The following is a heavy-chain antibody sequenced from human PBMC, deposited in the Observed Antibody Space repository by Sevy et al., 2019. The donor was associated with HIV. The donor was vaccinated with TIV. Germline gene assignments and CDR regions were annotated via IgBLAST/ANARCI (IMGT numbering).Heavy chain of an antibody. D-gene: IGHD2-2*01. CDR1: GGSFSGYY. CDR3: ARHCSSTSCSHAFDI. CDR2: INHSGST. J-gene: IGHJ3*02. V-gene: IGHV4-34*01. Sequence: SETLSLTCAVYGGSFSGYYWSWIRQPPGKGLEWIGEINHSGSTNYNPSLKGRVTISVDTSKNKFSLKVSSVTAADTAVYYCARHCSSTSCSHAFDIWGQGTMVTVSS.